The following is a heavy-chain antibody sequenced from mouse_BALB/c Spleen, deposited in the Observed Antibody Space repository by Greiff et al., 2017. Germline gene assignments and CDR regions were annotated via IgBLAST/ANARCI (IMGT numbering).Heavy chain of an antibody. D-gene: IGHD2-1*01. J-gene: IGHJ4*01. V-gene: IGHV1-7*01. CDR1: GYTFTSYW. CDR2: INPSTGYT. CDR3: ARVPYGNYAMDY. Sequence: VQLQESGAELAKPGASVKMSCKASGYTFTSYWMHWVKQRPGQGLEWIGYINPSTGYTEYNQKFKDKATLTADKSSSTAYMQLSSLTSEDSAVYYCARVPYGNYAMDYWGQGTSVTVSS.